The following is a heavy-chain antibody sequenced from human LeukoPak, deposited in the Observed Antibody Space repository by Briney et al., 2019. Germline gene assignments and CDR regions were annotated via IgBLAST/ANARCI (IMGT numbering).Heavy chain of an antibody. CDR3: ARAYYGSGSVYYYGMDV. CDR1: GYTFTGYY. J-gene: IGHJ6*02. D-gene: IGHD3-10*01. CDR2: INPNSGGT. V-gene: IGHV1-2*02. Sequence: ASVKVSCKASGYTFTGYYMHWVRQAPGQGLEWMGWINPNSGGTNYAQKFQGRVTMTRGTSISIAYIELSRLRSDDTAVYYCARAYYGSGSVYYYGMDVWGQGTTVTVSS.